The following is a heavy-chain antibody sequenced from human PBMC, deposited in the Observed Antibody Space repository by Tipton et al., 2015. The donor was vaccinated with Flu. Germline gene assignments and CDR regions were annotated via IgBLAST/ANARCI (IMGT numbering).Heavy chain of an antibody. Sequence: QLVQSGAEVKKPGASVKVSCKASGYTFTSYGISWVRQAPGQGLEWMGWISAYNGNTNYAQKLQGRVTMTTDTSTSTAYMALRSLRSDDTAVYYCARAHYGGGSYDRYYYYYGMDVWGQGTTVTVSS. CDR2: ISAYNGNT. CDR3: ARAHYGGGSYDRYYYYYGMDV. J-gene: IGHJ6*02. D-gene: IGHD3-10*01. CDR1: GYTFTSYG. V-gene: IGHV1-18*01.